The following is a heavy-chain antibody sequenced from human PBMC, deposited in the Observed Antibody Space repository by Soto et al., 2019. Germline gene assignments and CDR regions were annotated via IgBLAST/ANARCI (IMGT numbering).Heavy chain of an antibody. Sequence: PGGSLRLSCAASGFTFSSYAMSWVRQAPGKGLEWVSAISGSGGSTYYADSVKGRFTISRDNSKNTLYLQMNSLRAEDTAVYYCAKDNGIVVAIYGMDVWGQGTTVTVSS. CDR1: GFTFSSYA. V-gene: IGHV3-23*01. J-gene: IGHJ6*02. D-gene: IGHD2-2*01. CDR3: AKDNGIVVAIYGMDV. CDR2: ISGSGGST.